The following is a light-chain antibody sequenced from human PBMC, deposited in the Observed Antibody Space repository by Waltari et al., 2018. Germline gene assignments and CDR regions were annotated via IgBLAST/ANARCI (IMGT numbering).Light chain of an antibody. CDR3: QQYNSYLFT. J-gene: IGKJ3*01. Sequence: DIQMTQSPSTLSASVGDRVTITCRDSQSISSWLAWYQQKPGKAPKLLIYKASSLESGVPSRFSGSGSGTEFTLTISSLQPDDFATYYCQQYNSYLFTFGPGTKVDIK. CDR2: KAS. V-gene: IGKV1-5*03. CDR1: QSISSW.